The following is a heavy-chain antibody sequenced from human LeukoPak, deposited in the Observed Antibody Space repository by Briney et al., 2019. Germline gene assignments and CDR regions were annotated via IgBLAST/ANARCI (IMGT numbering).Heavy chain of an antibody. CDR1: GGTFSSYA. CDR2: IIPIFGTA. Sequence: ASVKVSCKASGGTFSSYAISWVRQASGQGLEWMGGIIPIFGTANYAQKFQGRVTITADESTSTAYMELSSLRSEDTAVYYCAIAAADKIDAFDIWGQGTMVTVSS. J-gene: IGHJ3*02. D-gene: IGHD6-13*01. V-gene: IGHV1-69*01. CDR3: AIAAADKIDAFDI.